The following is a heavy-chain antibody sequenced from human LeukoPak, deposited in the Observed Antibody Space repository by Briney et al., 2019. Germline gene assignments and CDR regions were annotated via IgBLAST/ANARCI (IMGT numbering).Heavy chain of an antibody. Sequence: LTGGSLRLSCAASGFTFSSYGMHWVRQAPGKGLEWVANIKQDGSEKYYVDSVKGRFTISRDNAKNSLYLQMNSLRAEDTAVYYCARALWLFHYWGQGTLVTVSS. CDR2: IKQDGSEK. CDR1: GFTFSSYG. J-gene: IGHJ4*02. V-gene: IGHV3-7*03. CDR3: ARALWLFHY. D-gene: IGHD2-21*01.